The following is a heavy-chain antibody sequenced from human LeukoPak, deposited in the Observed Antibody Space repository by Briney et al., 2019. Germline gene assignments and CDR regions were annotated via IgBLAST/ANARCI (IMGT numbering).Heavy chain of an antibody. CDR2: ISSSSNYL. Sequence: GGSLRLSCAASGFTISSYSMSWVRQAPGKGLEWVSFISSSSNYLYYADSVKGRFTISRDNAKNSLYLQMNSLRAEDTAVYYCARQRYSDYWGQGTLVTVSS. CDR3: ARQRYSDY. D-gene: IGHD5-24*01. J-gene: IGHJ4*02. V-gene: IGHV3-21*01. CDR1: GFTISSYS.